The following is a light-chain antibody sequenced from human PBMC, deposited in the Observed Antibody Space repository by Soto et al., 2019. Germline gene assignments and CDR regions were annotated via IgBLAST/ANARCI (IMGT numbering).Light chain of an antibody. V-gene: IGKV1-39*01. CDR2: AAS. CDR3: QQSYSKVT. J-gene: IGKJ5*01. CDR1: QSISSY. Sequence: DIQMTQSPSSLSASVGDRVTITCLASQSISSYLNWYQQKPGKAPKLLIYAASSLQSGVPSRFSGSGSGTDFTLTISSLQPEDFATYYCQQSYSKVTFGQGTRLEIK.